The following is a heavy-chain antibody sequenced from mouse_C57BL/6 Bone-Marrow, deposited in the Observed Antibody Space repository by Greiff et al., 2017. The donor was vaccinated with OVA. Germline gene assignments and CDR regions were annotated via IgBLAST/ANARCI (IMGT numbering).Heavy chain of an antibody. Sequence: DVKLVESEGGLVQPGSSMKLSCTASGFTFSDYYMAWVRQVPEKGLEWVANINYDGSSTYYLDSLKSRFIISRDNAKNILYLQMSSLKSEDTATYYCARDREYYGSSFDYWGQGTTLTVSS. CDR3: ARDREYYGSSFDY. V-gene: IGHV5-16*01. J-gene: IGHJ2*01. CDR2: INYDGSST. D-gene: IGHD1-1*01. CDR1: GFTFSDYY.